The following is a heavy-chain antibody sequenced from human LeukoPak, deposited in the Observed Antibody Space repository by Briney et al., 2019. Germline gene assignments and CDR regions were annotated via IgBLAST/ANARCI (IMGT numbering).Heavy chain of an antibody. D-gene: IGHD3-3*01. V-gene: IGHV3-48*03. CDR3: ATQGRSAISGI. Sequence: GGSLRLSCAASGLTFSCSEMNWVRQAPGKGLEWISYISSRGGTIYHADSVKGRFTVSRDNAKNSLYLQMNSLRAEDTAVYYCATQGRSAISGIWGQGTMVTVSS. J-gene: IGHJ3*02. CDR1: GLTFSCSE. CDR2: ISSRGGTI.